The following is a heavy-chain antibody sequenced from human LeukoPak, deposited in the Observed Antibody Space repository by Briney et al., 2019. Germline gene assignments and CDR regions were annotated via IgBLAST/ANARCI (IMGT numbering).Heavy chain of an antibody. Sequence: GGSLRLSCAASGFTFSKYAMTWVRQAPGKGLEWVSGISGSGASTYYADSVEGRFTVSRDNFNNTLYLQMNRLRAEDTAVYYCAKRGGGVSNFDYWGQGTLVTVSS. J-gene: IGHJ4*02. CDR2: ISGSGAST. CDR1: GFTFSKYA. V-gene: IGHV3-23*01. D-gene: IGHD3-16*01. CDR3: AKRGGGVSNFDY.